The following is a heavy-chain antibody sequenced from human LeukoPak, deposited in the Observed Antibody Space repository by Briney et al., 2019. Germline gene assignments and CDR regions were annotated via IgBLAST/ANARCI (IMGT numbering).Heavy chain of an antibody. CDR1: GGSISSSSYY. J-gene: IGHJ4*02. Sequence: SETLSLTCTVSGGSISSSSYYWGWIRQPPGKGLEWIGSIYYSGSTYYNPSLKSRVTISVDTSKNQFSLKLSSVTVADTAVYYCARLPKYSSGWYGGHWGQGTLVTVSS. CDR2: IYYSGST. V-gene: IGHV4-39*01. D-gene: IGHD6-19*01. CDR3: ARLPKYSSGWYGGH.